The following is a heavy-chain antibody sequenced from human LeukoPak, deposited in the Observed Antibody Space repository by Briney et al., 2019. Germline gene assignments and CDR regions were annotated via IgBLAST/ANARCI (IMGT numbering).Heavy chain of an antibody. J-gene: IGHJ4*02. D-gene: IGHD4/OR15-4a*01. CDR2: IYTSGST. Sequence: SETLSLTCAVYGGSFSGYYWSWIRQPAGKGLEWIGRIYTSGSTNYNPSLKSRVTMSVDTSKNQFSLKLSSVTAADTAVYYCAREGARYYFDYWGQGTLVTVSS. CDR1: GGSFSGYY. CDR3: AREGARYYFDY. V-gene: IGHV4-4*07.